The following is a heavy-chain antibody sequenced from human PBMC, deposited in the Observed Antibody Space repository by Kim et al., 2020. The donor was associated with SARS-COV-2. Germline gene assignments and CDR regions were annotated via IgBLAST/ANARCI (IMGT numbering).Heavy chain of an antibody. CDR1: GYTFTSYY. Sequence: ASVKVSCKASGYTFTSYYMHWVRQAPGQGLEWMGIINPSGGSTSYAQKFQGRVTMTRDTSTSTVYMELSSLRSEDTAVYYCARGGLRLAAAGTGWFDPWGQGTLVTVSS. CDR3: ARGGLRLAAAGTGWFDP. J-gene: IGHJ5*02. D-gene: IGHD6-13*01. CDR2: INPSGGST. V-gene: IGHV1-46*01.